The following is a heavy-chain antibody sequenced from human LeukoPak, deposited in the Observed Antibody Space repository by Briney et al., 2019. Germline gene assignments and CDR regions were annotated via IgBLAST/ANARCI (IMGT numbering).Heavy chain of an antibody. V-gene: IGHV3-48*01. J-gene: IGHJ4*02. D-gene: IGHD5-24*01. CDR1: GFTFSDYS. CDR3: ARDYKYAFDN. Sequence: GGSLRLFCAASGFTFSDYSMNWVRQAPRKGLEWISYIGIDSGNTNYADSVKGRFTISGDKAKNSLYLQMNSLRVEDTAVYYCARDYKYAFDNWGQGTLVTISS. CDR2: IGIDSGNT.